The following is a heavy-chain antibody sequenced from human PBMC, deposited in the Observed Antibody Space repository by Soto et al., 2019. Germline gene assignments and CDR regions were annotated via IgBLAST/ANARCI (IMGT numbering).Heavy chain of an antibody. V-gene: IGHV4-30-4*01. D-gene: IGHD3-3*01. CDR2: IYYSGST. J-gene: IGHJ5*02. CDR1: GGSISSGDYY. CDR3: ARSLREDFWRTGAVRFDP. Sequence: SETLSLTCTVSGGSISSGDYYWSWIRQPPGKGLEWIGYIYYSGSTYYNPSLKSRVTISVDTSKNQFSLKLSSVTAADTAVYYCARSLREDFWRTGAVRFDPWGQGTLVTVSS.